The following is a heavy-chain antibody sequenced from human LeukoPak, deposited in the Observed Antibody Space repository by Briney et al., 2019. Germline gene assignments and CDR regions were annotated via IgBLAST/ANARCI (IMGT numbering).Heavy chain of an antibody. CDR1: GYTFTIYG. Sequence: GASVKVSCTAAGYTFTIYGISWGRQAPGQGLEWMGWISAYNGNTNYAQKLQGRVTMTTDTSTSTAYMELRSLRSDDTAVYYCAREVATSGTSYYYYMDVWGKGTTVTVSS. CDR3: AREVATSGTSYYYYMDV. CDR2: ISAYNGNT. J-gene: IGHJ6*03. V-gene: IGHV1-18*01. D-gene: IGHD6-13*01.